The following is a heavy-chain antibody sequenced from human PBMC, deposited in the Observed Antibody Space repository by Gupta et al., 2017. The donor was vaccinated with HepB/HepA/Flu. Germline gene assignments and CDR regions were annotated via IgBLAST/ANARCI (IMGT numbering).Heavy chain of an antibody. CDR1: GFTLRRYE. CDR2: ISSSGSII. J-gene: IGHJ3*02. V-gene: IGHV3-48*03. Sequence: EVQLVESGGGLVQPGGSLRLSCTASGFTLRRYEMNWVRQAPGKGLESVSYISSSGSIIYYADSVKGRFTISRDNAKNSLYLQMNSLRAEDTAVYYCAREVVAANDAFDIWGQGTMVTVSS. CDR3: AREVVAANDAFDI. D-gene: IGHD6-19*01.